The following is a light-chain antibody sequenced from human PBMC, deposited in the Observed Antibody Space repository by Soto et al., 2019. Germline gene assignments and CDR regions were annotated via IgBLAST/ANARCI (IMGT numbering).Light chain of an antibody. CDR1: QSIRTS. CDR2: DAS. J-gene: IGKJ5*01. Sequence: DIVLTHSPATLSLSPGERVTLSSRASQSIRTSLAWYQQKPGQAPRLVIFDASNRATVGPARCGGSGSATDFTLTINSLEPEDVAVYYCQQRNVCPPITFGQGTRLEIK. CDR3: QQRNVCPPIT. V-gene: IGKV3-11*01.